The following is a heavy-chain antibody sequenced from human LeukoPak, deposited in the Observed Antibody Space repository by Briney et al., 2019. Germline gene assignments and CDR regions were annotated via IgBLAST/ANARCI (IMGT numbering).Heavy chain of an antibody. CDR2: IKSKTDGGTT. D-gene: IGHD1-26*01. CDR3: TAGAPRAYSGSYSNC. J-gene: IGHJ4*02. CDR1: GFTFRNAW. Sequence: GGSLRLSCAASGFTFRNAWMSWVRQAPGKGLEWVGRIKSKTDGGTTDYAAPVKGRFTISRDDSQNTLYLQMNSLKTEDTAVYYCTAGAPRAYSGSYSNCWGQGTLVTVSS. V-gene: IGHV3-15*01.